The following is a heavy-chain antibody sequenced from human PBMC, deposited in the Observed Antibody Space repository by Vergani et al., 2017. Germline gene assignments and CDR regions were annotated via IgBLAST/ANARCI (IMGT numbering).Heavy chain of an antibody. V-gene: IGHV4-39*07. CDR3: ARDKADGDYRLADY. Sequence: QLQLQESGPGLVKPSETLSLTCTVSGGSISSSSYYWGWIRQPPGKGLEWIGYIYYSGSTYYNPSLKSRVTISVDTSKNQFSLKLSSVTAADTAVYYCARDKADGDYRLADYWGQGTLVTVSS. CDR2: IYYSGST. CDR1: GGSISSSSYY. J-gene: IGHJ4*02. D-gene: IGHD4-17*01.